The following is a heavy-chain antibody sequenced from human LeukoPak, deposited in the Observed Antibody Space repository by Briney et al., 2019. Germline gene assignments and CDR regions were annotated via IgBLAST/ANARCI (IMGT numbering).Heavy chain of an antibody. V-gene: IGHV4-59*01. CDR2: IYNSGST. J-gene: IGHJ4*02. CDR3: ASPPGVRSSAYPFSFDS. CDR1: GDSISSYY. Sequence: SETLSLTCTVSGDSISSYYWSWIRQPPGKGLEWIGYIYNSGSTNYNPSLKSRVTISVDTSKNQFSLRLSSVTAADTAVYYCASPPGVRSSAYPFSFDSGGKGPLAPVS. D-gene: IGHD6-19*01.